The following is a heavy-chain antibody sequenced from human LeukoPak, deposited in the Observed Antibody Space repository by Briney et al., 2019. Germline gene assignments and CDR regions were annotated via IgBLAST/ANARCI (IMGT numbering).Heavy chain of an antibody. J-gene: IGHJ4*02. V-gene: IGHV3-15*01. Sequence: GGSLRLSCVASGFTFSNAWMSWVRQAPGKGLEWVGRIKSKTDGGTPDYAAPVKGRFTISREDSKNTLYLQMNRLKTEDTAVYYCITAYYYDSSGYHPTDWGQGTLVTVSS. CDR1: GFTFSNAW. CDR2: IKSKTDGGTP. CDR3: ITAYYYDSSGYHPTD. D-gene: IGHD3-22*01.